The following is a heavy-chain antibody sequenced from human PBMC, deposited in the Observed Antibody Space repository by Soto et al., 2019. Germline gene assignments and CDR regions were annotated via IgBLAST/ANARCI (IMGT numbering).Heavy chain of an antibody. CDR3: TRGPRSTSTGTGAF. Sequence: GGSLRLSCAASGFTFSSYDMHWVRQPTGKGLEWVSGIGTAGDTYYGGSVKGRFTISRENAKNSLYLQMNSLRADDAAVYYCTRGPRSTSTGTGAFWGQGTLVTVSS. V-gene: IGHV3-13*01. J-gene: IGHJ4*02. CDR1: GFTFSSYD. CDR2: IGTAGDT. D-gene: IGHD1-1*01.